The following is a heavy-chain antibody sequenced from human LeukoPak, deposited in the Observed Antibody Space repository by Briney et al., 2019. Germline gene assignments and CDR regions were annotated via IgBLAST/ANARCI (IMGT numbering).Heavy chain of an antibody. J-gene: IGHJ6*02. Sequence: SVKVSCKASGGTFSSYAISWVQQAPGQGREWMGRIIPILGIANYAQKFQGRVTITADKSTSTAYMELSSLRSEDTGVYYCARGLGPGRNYYGMDVWGQETTVTVSS. CDR2: IIPILGIA. D-gene: IGHD2-15*01. V-gene: IGHV1-69*04. CDR1: GGTFSSYA. CDR3: ARGLGPGRNYYGMDV.